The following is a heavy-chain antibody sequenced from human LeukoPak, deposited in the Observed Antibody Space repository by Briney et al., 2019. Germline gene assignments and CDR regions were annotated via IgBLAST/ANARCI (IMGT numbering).Heavy chain of an antibody. J-gene: IGHJ6*02. CDR3: ARDGGFYDFWSGSGFDGMDV. CDR1: GVTFSSYG. V-gene: IGHV3-30*03. D-gene: IGHD3-3*01. Sequence: GGSLRLSCAASGVTFSSYGMHWVRQAPGKGLEWVAVISYDGSNKYYADSVKGRFTISRDNSKNTLYLQMNSLRAEDTAVYYCARDGGFYDFWSGSGFDGMDVWGQGTTVTVSS. CDR2: ISYDGSNK.